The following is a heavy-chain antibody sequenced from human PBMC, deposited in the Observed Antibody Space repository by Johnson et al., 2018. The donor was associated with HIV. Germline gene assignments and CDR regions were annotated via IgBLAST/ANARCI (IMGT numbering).Heavy chain of an antibody. J-gene: IGHJ3*02. Sequence: QVQLVESGGGVVQPGRSLRLSCAASGFTFSSYAMHWFRQAPGKGLEWVAVISYDGSNKYYADSVKGRFTISRDNANNSLSLQMNSLRAEDTAVYHCARACRDGYTCDVYDIWGQGTMVTVSS. CDR3: ARACRDGYTCDVYDI. V-gene: IGHV3-30*04. CDR1: GFTFSSYA. CDR2: ISYDGSNK. D-gene: IGHD5-24*01.